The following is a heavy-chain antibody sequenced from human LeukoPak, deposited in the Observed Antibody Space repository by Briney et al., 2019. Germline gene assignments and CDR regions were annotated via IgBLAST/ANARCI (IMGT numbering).Heavy chain of an antibody. V-gene: IGHV1-8*01. CDR3: ARGRRPLYYDILTGYDY. CDR1: GYTFTSYD. D-gene: IGHD3-9*01. Sequence: ASVKVSCKASGYTFTSYDINWVRQATGQGLEWMGWMNPNSGNTGYAQKFQGRVTMTRNTSISTAYMELSSLRSEDTAVYYCARGRRPLYYDILTGYDYWGQGTLVTVSS. J-gene: IGHJ4*02. CDR2: MNPNSGNT.